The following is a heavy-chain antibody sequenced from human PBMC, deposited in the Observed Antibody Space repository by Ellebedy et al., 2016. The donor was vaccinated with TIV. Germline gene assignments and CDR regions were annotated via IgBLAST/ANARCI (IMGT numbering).Heavy chain of an antibody. CDR2: ISGSGGSS. Sequence: GESLKISCAASGFTFSTYGMHWVRQAPGKGLEWVSGISGSGGSSYQADSVKGRLTIARDNSKNTLFLQMNNLRAEDTAVYYCARYLGLHWYPEPAAHWGQGTLVAVSS. D-gene: IGHD3-9*01. V-gene: IGHV3-23*01. CDR1: GFTFSTYG. J-gene: IGHJ4*02. CDR3: ARYLGLHWYPEPAAH.